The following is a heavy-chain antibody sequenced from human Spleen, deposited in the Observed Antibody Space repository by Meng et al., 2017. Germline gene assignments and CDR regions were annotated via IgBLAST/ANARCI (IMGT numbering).Heavy chain of an antibody. V-gene: IGHV3-20*04. CDR1: GFTFDDYG. CDR2: LNWNGGIK. CDR3: ARDNYDILTGYYSYYFDY. J-gene: IGHJ4*02. Sequence: GGSLRLSCVASGFTFDDYGMSWVRQAPGKGLEWVSGLNWNGGIKGYAESVKGRFTISRDNAKNSLYLQMNSLRDEDTALYYCARDNYDILTGYYSYYFDYWGQGTLVTVSS. D-gene: IGHD3-9*01.